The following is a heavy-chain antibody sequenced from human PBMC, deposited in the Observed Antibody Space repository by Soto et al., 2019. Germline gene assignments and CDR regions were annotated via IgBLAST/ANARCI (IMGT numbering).Heavy chain of an antibody. J-gene: IGHJ4*02. Sequence: GGSLRLSCAASGFTFDDYAMHWVRQAPGKGLEWVSGISWNSGSIGYADSVKGRFTISRDNAKNSLYLQMNSLRAEVTALYYCAKDIAEQQLALFDYWGQGTLVTVSS. D-gene: IGHD6-13*01. CDR1: GFTFDDYA. V-gene: IGHV3-9*01. CDR2: ISWNSGSI. CDR3: AKDIAEQQLALFDY.